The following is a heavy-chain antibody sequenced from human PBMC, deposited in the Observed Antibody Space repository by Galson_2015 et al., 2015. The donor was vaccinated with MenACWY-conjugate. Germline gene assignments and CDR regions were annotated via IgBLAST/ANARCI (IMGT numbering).Heavy chain of an antibody. D-gene: IGHD1-26*01. Sequence: ETLSLTCTVSGGSMSSYYWSWIRLPPGKGLEWIVYMYYSETPRYNPSLRGRVTISVDTSKNQFSLKLSSVTAADTAVYYCASGGSYPRRFLNWFDPWGQGTLVTVSS. CDR2: MYYSETP. CDR3: ASGGSYPRRFLNWFDP. J-gene: IGHJ5*02. CDR1: GGSMSSYY. V-gene: IGHV4-59*01.